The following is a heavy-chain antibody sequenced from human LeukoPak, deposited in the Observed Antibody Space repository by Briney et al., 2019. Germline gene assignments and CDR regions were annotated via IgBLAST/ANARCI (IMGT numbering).Heavy chain of an antibody. D-gene: IGHD4-17*01. V-gene: IGHV1-2*02. CDR2: INPNSGVT. Sequence: ASVKVSCKASGYTFTAYYIHWVRQAPGQGLEWMGCINPNSGVTTYAQKFQGRVTMTRDTSITTAYMDLSRLRSDDSAVYYCAKGGSRLRFWYFDLWGRGSLVTVSS. CDR1: GYTFTAYY. CDR3: AKGGSRLRFWYFDL. J-gene: IGHJ2*01.